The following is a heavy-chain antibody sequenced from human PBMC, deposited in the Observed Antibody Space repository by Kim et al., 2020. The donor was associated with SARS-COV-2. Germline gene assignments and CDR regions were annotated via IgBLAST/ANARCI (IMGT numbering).Heavy chain of an antibody. Sequence: ESVKGRFTISRDNAKNSLYLQMNSLRAEDTSVYYCARAAGYSSSWTGLLDYWGQGTPVTVSS. J-gene: IGHJ4*02. D-gene: IGHD6-13*01. V-gene: IGHV3-7*01. CDR3: ARAAGYSSSWTGLLDY.